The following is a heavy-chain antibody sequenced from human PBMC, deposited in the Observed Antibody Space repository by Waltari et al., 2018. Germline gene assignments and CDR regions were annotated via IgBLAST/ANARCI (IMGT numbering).Heavy chain of an antibody. J-gene: IGHJ4*02. Sequence: EVQLVESGGGLVQPGGSLRLSCSGSGFTFSISWMSWVRQAPGKGLEWVASIKQDGGEKYYVDSMKGRFTISRDNDNNSLFLQMDSLRVEDTAVYYCARGVTTVGCWGQGALVTVSS. CDR2: IKQDGGEK. D-gene: IGHD2-21*02. CDR1: GFTFSISW. CDR3: ARGVTTVGC. V-gene: IGHV3-7*04.